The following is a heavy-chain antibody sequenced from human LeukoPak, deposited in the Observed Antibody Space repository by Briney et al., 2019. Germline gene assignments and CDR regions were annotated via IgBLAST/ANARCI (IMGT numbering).Heavy chain of an antibody. CDR2: IYYSGST. V-gene: IGHV4-39*01. CDR3: ARPLGIKGIAAAANWFDP. D-gene: IGHD6-13*01. J-gene: IGHJ5*02. CDR1: GGPISSSLYF. Sequence: SETLSLTRTVSGGPISSSLYFWRWICQPPGKVLEWIGSIYYSGSTYYNPSLKTRVTISVDTSKNQFSLKLSSVTAADTAVYYCARPLGIKGIAAAANWFDPWGQGTLVTVSS.